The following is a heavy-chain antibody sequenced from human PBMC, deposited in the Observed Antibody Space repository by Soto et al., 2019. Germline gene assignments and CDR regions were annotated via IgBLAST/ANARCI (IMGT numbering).Heavy chain of an antibody. CDR2: IVVGSGNT. Sequence: SVKVSCKASGFTFTSSAVQWVRQARGQRLEWIGWIVVGSGNTNYAQKFQERVTITRDMSTSTAYMELSSLRSEDTAVYYCAAAPDLRFLEWSNDYWGQGTLVTVSS. V-gene: IGHV1-58*01. CDR1: GFTFTSSA. D-gene: IGHD3-3*01. CDR3: AAAPDLRFLEWSNDY. J-gene: IGHJ4*02.